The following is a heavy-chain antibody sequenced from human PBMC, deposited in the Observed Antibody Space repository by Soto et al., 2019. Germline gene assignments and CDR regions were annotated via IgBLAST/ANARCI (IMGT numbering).Heavy chain of an antibody. CDR2: ILYSGST. J-gene: IGHJ5*01. V-gene: IGHV4-59*01. D-gene: IGHD3-10*01. Sequence: QVQLQESGPGLVKPSETLSLTCTVSGGSISSYYWSWIRQPPGKGLEWIGFILYSGSTSYNPSLKGRVTKSIDPSDYQFSLKLNSVTAADTAVDYCASMTGDPVLSSDSWGQGTLVAVSS. CDR1: GGSISSYY. CDR3: ASMTGDPVLSSDS.